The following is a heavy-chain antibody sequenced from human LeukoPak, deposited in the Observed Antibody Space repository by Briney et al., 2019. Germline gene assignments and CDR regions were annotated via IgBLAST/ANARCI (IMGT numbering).Heavy chain of an antibody. J-gene: IGHJ4*02. V-gene: IGHV4-59*01. D-gene: IGHD1-26*01. CDR1: GGSISSYY. CDR3: ARGSGSSTLDY. Sequence: SETLSLTCTVSGGSISSYYWSWIRQPPGQGLEWIGYIYYSGSTNYNPSLKSRVTISVDTSKNQFSLKLSSVTAADTAVYYCARGSGSSTLDYWGQGTLVTVSS. CDR2: IYYSGST.